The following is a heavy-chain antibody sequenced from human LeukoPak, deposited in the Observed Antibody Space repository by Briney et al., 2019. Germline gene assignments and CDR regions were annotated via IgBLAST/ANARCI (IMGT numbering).Heavy chain of an antibody. V-gene: IGHV3-23*01. J-gene: IGHJ4*02. D-gene: IGHD3-22*01. Sequence: PGGSLRLSCAASGFTFSSYAMSWVRQAPGKGLEWVSAISGSGGSTYYADSVKGRFTISRDNSKNTLYLQMNSLRAEDTAVYYCAKGYYYVSSGYLPGMLGFDYWGQGTLVTVSS. CDR1: GFTFSSYA. CDR2: ISGSGGST. CDR3: AKGYYYVSSGYLPGMLGFDY.